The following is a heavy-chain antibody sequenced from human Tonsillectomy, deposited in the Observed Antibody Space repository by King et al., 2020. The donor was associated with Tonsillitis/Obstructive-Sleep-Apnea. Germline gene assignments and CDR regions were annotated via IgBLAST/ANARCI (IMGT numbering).Heavy chain of an antibody. J-gene: IGHJ6*03. V-gene: IGHV3-53*01. CDR3: ASGYCSGGSCPHYYYMDV. D-gene: IGHD2-15*01. CDR1: WVTVSNKY. Sequence: VQLVQSGGGLIQPGGSLRLSCAASWVTVSNKYMSWVRQAPGKGLEWVLVIYSGGSTYYADSVKGRFTISRDNSKNTVYLQMNSLRAEDAAVYYCASGYCSGGSCPHYYYMDVWGKGTTVTVS. CDR2: IYSGGST.